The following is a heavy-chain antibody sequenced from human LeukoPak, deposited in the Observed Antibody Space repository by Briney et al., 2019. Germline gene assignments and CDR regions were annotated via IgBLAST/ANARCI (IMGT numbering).Heavy chain of an antibody. Sequence: ASVKVSCKASGYTFTSYYTHWVRQAPGQGLEWMGIINPSGGSTSYAQKFQGRVTMTRDTSTSTVYMELSSLRSEDTAVYYCARAQYDILTGYAFDYWGQGTLVTVSS. CDR2: INPSGGST. J-gene: IGHJ4*02. CDR1: GYTFTSYY. V-gene: IGHV1-46*01. CDR3: ARAQYDILTGYAFDY. D-gene: IGHD3-9*01.